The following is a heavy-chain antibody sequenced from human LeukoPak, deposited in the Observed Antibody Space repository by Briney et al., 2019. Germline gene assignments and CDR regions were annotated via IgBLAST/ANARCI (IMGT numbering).Heavy chain of an antibody. Sequence: SVKVSCKASGYTFTSYGSSWVRQAPGQGLEWMGWISAYNGNTNYAQKLQGRVTMTTDTSTSTAYMELRSLRSDDTAVYYCARPYSSSGRGWFDPWGQGTLVTVSS. D-gene: IGHD6-6*01. CDR2: ISAYNGNT. V-gene: IGHV1-18*01. CDR1: GYTFTSYG. CDR3: ARPYSSSGRGWFDP. J-gene: IGHJ5*02.